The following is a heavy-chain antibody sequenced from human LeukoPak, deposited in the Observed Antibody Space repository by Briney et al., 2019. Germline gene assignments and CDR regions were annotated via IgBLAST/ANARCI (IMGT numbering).Heavy chain of an antibody. J-gene: IGHJ3*02. D-gene: IGHD6-19*01. V-gene: IGHV4-34*01. Sequence: SETLSLTCAVYGGSFSGYYWSWIRQPPGKGLEWIGEINHSGSTNYNPSLKSRVTISVDTSKNQFSLKLSSVTAADTAVYYCARGGWVSSGWYSAFDIWGQGAMVTVSS. CDR2: INHSGST. CDR3: ARGGWVSSGWYSAFDI. CDR1: GGSFSGYY.